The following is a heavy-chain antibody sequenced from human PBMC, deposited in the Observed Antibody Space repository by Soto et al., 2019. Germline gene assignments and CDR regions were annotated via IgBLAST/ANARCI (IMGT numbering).Heavy chain of an antibody. CDR1: GGSISSGDYY. D-gene: IGHD2-21*02. J-gene: IGHJ3*02. Sequence: SETLSLTCTVSGGSISSGDYYWSWIRQPPGKGLEWIGYIYYSGSTYYNPSLKSRVTISVDTSKNQFSLKLSSVTAADTAVYYCARGRGAYCGGDCYSGAFDIWGQGTMVTVSS. CDR3: ARGRGAYCGGDCYSGAFDI. CDR2: IYYSGST. V-gene: IGHV4-30-4*01.